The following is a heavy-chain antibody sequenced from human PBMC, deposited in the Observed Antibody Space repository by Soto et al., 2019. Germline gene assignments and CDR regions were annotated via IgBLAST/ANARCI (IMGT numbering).Heavy chain of an antibody. J-gene: IGHJ4*02. CDR2: ISYDGRKK. Sequence: GGSLRLSCAASGFTFSRYGMHWVRQAPGKGREWVAVISYDGRKKYYAHPVKGRFTIPRENSKNTLYLKMTSLRAEDTAVYYCAKDWTRITMIAVVVADYWGQGTLVTVSS. CDR3: AKDWTRITMIAVVVADY. V-gene: IGHV3-30*18. D-gene: IGHD3-22*01. CDR1: GFTFSRYG.